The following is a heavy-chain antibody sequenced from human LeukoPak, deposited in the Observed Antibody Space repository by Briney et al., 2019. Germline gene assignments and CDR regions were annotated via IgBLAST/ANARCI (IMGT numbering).Heavy chain of an antibody. D-gene: IGHD2-15*01. V-gene: IGHV3-23*01. Sequence: PGGSLRLSCIASGFTFNSYAMSWVRQAPGKGLEWVSAISGSGGSTYYADSVKGRLTISRDNSKNTLYLQMNSLRAEDTAVYYCAKNIAATPTVYYFDYWGQGTLVTVSS. J-gene: IGHJ4*02. CDR1: GFTFNSYA. CDR2: ISGSGGST. CDR3: AKNIAATPTVYYFDY.